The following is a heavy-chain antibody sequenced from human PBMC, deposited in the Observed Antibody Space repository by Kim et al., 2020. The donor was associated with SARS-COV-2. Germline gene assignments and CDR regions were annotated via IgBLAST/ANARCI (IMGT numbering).Heavy chain of an antibody. CDR2: ISYDGSNK. D-gene: IGHD6-13*01. V-gene: IGHV3-30*04. CDR1: GFTFSSYA. CDR3: ARVGPWGSSWSSGYFDY. Sequence: GGSLRLSCAASGFTFSSYAMHWVRQAPGKGLEWVAVISYDGSNKYYADSMKGRFTISRDNSKNTRYLQMNSLRAEDTAVYYCARVGPWGSSWSSGYFDYWGQGTLVTVSS. J-gene: IGHJ4*02.